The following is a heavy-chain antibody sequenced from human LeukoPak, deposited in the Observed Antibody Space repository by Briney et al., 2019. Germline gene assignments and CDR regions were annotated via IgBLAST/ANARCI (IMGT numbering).Heavy chain of an antibody. Sequence: GASLQISCKCYGSIFSSYWIAWVRQAPGKGLEWMGVIYPRDSRTTYSPSFQGQVTISADKSISTAYLQWSSLKASDTAIYYCARHLSSITSSPNYWGPGTLVTVSS. J-gene: IGHJ4*02. CDR1: GSIFSSYW. CDR2: IYPRDSRT. V-gene: IGHV5-51*01. CDR3: ARHLSSITSSPNY. D-gene: IGHD2-2*01.